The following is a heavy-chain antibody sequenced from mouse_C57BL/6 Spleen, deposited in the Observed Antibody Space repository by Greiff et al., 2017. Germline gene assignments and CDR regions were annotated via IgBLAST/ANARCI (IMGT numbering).Heavy chain of an antibody. CDR2: IYPRDGST. CDR3: ARSGEILQLRLQYAMDY. Sequence: VQLQQSDAELVKPGASVKISCKVSGYTFTDHTIHWMKQRPEQGLEWIGDIYPRDGSTKYNEKFKGKATLTADKSSSTAYMQLNSLTSEDSAVYFCARSGEILQLRLQYAMDYWGQGTSVTVSS. D-gene: IGHD3-2*02. CDR1: GYTFTDHT. J-gene: IGHJ4*01. V-gene: IGHV1-78*01.